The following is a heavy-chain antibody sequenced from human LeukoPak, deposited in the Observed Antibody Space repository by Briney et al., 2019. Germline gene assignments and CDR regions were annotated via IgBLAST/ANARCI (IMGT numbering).Heavy chain of an antibody. CDR3: ARAGQIVGATMV. CDR1: GYTFTSYY. CDR2: INPSGGST. J-gene: IGHJ4*02. D-gene: IGHD1-26*01. V-gene: IGHV1-46*01. Sequence: ASVKVSCKASGYTFTSYYMHWVRQAPGQGLEWMGIINPSGGSTSYAQRFQGRVTMTRDTSTSTVYMELSSLRSEDTAVYYCARAGQIVGATMVWGQGTLVTVSS.